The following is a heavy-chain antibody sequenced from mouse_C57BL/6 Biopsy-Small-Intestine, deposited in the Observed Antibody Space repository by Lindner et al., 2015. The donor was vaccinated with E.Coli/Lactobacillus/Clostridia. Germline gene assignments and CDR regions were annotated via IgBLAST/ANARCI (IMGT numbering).Heavy chain of an antibody. CDR3: ARHEDRDYYGDWYFDV. D-gene: IGHD1-1*01. J-gene: IGHJ1*03. V-gene: IGHV1-62-2*01. CDR1: GYTFTEYT. Sequence: VQLQESGAELVKPGASVKLSCKASGYTFTEYTIHWVKQRSGQGLEWIGWFYPGSGSIKYNEKFKDKATLTADKSSSTVYMELSRLTSEDSAVYFCARHEDRDYYGDWYFDVWGTGTTVTVSS. CDR2: FYPGSGSI.